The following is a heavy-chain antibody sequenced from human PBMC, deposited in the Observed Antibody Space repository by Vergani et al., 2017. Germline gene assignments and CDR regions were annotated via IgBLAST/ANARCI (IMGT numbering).Heavy chain of an antibody. Sequence: QVQLVQSGAEVKKPGSSVKVSCKASGGTSSSYAISWLRRAPGQGLEWMGGIIPIFGTANYAQKFQGRVTITADESTSTAYMELSSLRSEDTAVYYCARSPYYDFWSGYYSGWFDPWGQGTLVTVSS. CDR1: GGTSSSYA. CDR2: IIPIFGTA. CDR3: ARSPYYDFWSGYYSGWFDP. J-gene: IGHJ5*02. D-gene: IGHD3-3*01. V-gene: IGHV1-69*01.